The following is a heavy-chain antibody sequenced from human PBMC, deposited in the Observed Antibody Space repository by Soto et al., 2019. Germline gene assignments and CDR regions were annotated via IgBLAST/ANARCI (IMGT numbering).Heavy chain of an antibody. CDR3: ARMRGYFDY. V-gene: IGHV4-30-2*01. Sequence: KPSETLSLTCAVSGGSISSGGYSWSWIRQPPGKGLEWIGYIYHSGSTYYNPSLKSRVTISVDRSKNQFSLKLSSVTAADTAVYYCARMRGYFDYWGQGTLVTVSS. CDR2: IYHSGST. CDR1: GGSISSGGYS. J-gene: IGHJ4*02.